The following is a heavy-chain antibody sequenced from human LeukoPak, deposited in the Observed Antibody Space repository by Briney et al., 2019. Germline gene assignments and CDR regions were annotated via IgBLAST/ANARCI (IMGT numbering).Heavy chain of an antibody. Sequence: SETLSLTCAVYGGSFSGYYWSWIRQPPGKGLEWIGEINHRGSTNYNPSLKSRVTTSVDTSKNQFSLKLSSVTAADTAVYYCARSGGPGVVDYWGQGTLVTVSS. CDR3: ARSGGPGVVDY. J-gene: IGHJ4*02. CDR1: GGSFSGYY. CDR2: INHRGST. D-gene: IGHD2-8*01. V-gene: IGHV4-34*01.